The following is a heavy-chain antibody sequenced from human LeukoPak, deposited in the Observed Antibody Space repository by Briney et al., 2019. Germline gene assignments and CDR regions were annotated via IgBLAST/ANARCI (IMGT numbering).Heavy chain of an antibody. CDR1: GFTFSNAW. CDR2: ISSSGSTI. Sequence: PGGSLRLSCAASGFTFSNAWMNWVRQAPGKGLEWVSYISSSGSTIYYADSVKGRFTISRDNAKNSLYLQMNSLRAEDTAVYYCARDLGISSSWYLKGYWGQGTLVTVSS. D-gene: IGHD6-13*01. CDR3: ARDLGISSSWYLKGY. J-gene: IGHJ4*02. V-gene: IGHV3-11*04.